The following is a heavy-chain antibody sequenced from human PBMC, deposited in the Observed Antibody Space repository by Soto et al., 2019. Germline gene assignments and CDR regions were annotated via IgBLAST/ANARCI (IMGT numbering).Heavy chain of an antibody. CDR1: GGSVSSGSYY. V-gene: IGHV4-61*01. CDR2: IYNSGST. D-gene: IGHD4-4*01. J-gene: IGHJ4*02. CDR3: ASWTTVSKAFDY. Sequence: QVQLRESGPGLVKPSETLSLTCTVSGGSVSSGSYYWSWIRQPPGRELEWVGYIYNSGSTKNNPSLKSRVTISVDTSRNQFSLKLSSVTAADTAVYYCASWTTVSKAFDYWGQGTLVTVSS.